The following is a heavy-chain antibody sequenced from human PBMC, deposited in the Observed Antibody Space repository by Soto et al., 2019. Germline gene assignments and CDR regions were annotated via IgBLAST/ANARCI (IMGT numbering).Heavy chain of an antibody. D-gene: IGHD3-10*01. V-gene: IGHV4-34*01. CDR3: ARGYYYIGGAFEY. CDR1: GGSFSGYY. CDR2: INHSGST. J-gene: IGHJ4*02. Sequence: PSETLSLTCAVYGGSFSGYYWSWIRQPPGKGLEWIGEINHSGSTNYNPSLKSRVTISVDTSKNQFSLKLSSVTAADTAVYYCARGYYYIGGAFEYWGQGTLVTVSS.